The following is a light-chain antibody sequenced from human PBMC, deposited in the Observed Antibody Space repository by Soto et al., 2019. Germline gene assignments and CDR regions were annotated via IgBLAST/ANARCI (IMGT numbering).Light chain of an antibody. CDR1: SSEVGGYNY. CDR2: DVS. J-gene: IGLJ1*01. CDR3: SSYTTSNTRQIV. V-gene: IGLV2-14*03. Sequence: QSALTQPASVSGSPGQTITISRTRTSSEVGGYNYVSWYQHHPGKAPKLIIYDVSNRPSGVSIRFSGSKSDNTASLTISGLQPEDEADYHCSSYTTSNTRQIVFGAGTKVTVL.